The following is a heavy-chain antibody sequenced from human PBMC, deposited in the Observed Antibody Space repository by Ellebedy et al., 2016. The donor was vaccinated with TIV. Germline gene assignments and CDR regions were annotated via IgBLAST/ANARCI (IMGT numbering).Heavy chain of an antibody. V-gene: IGHV3-23*01. CDR2: ISGSGGST. J-gene: IGHJ4*02. D-gene: IGHD2-21*01. Sequence: PGGSLRLSCAASGFTFTGYAMSWVRQAPGKGLEWVSGISGSGGSTDYADSVKGRFTISRDNSKNTVYLQMNSLSADDTAEYYCAKGGIASNPGWIHWGQGTLVTVSS. CDR3: AKGGIASNPGWIH. CDR1: GFTFTGYA.